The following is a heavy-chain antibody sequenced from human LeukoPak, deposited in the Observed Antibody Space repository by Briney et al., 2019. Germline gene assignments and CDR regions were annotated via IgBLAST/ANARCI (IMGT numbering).Heavy chain of an antibody. CDR2: ISSSSSTI. CDR1: GFTFSSYS. D-gene: IGHD3-22*01. Sequence: GGSLRLSCAASGFTFSSYSMNWVRQAPGKGLEWVSYISSSSSTIYYADSVKGRFTISRDNSKNTLYLQMTSLRAEDTAVYYCASHDYYDSSAPYYYYGMDVWGQGTTVTVSS. J-gene: IGHJ6*02. CDR3: ASHDYYDSSAPYYYYGMDV. V-gene: IGHV3-48*01.